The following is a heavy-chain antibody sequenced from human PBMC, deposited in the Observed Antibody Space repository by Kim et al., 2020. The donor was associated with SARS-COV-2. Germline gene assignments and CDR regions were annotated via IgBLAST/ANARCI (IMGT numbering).Heavy chain of an antibody. V-gene: IGHV3-30*07. CDR3: ARPYTMIVVEDSFDV. J-gene: IGHJ3*01. D-gene: IGHD3-22*01. Sequence: ADSVKGPFTISRDKSQNTLYLQTNSLRAEDTAVYYCARPYTMIVVEDSFDVWGQGTMVTVSS.